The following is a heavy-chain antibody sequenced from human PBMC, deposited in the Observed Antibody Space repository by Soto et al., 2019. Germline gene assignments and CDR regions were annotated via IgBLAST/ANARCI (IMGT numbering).Heavy chain of an antibody. V-gene: IGHV4-39*01. Sequence: PSETLSLTCTVSGGSISSSSYYWGWIRQPPGKGLEWIGSIYYSGSTYYNPSLKSRVTISVDTSKNQFSLKLSSVTAADTAVYYCGKGIAAAGTFDYWGQGTLVTVSS. CDR1: GGSISSSSYY. D-gene: IGHD6-13*01. CDR2: IYYSGST. J-gene: IGHJ4*02. CDR3: GKGIAAAGTFDY.